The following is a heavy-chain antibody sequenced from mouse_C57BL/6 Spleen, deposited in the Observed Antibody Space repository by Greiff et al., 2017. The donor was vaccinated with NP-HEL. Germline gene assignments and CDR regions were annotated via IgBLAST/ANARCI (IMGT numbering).Heavy chain of an antibody. CDR2: ISYDGSN. CDR3: AREGTTVVATDWYFDV. D-gene: IGHD1-1*01. Sequence: EVKLQESGPGLVKPSQSLSLTCSVTGYSITSGYYWNWIRQFPGNKLEWMGYISYDGSNNYNPSLKNRISITRDTSKNQFFLKLNSVTTEDTATYYCAREGTTVVATDWYFDVWGTGTTVTVSS. CDR1: GYSITSGYY. J-gene: IGHJ1*03. V-gene: IGHV3-6*01.